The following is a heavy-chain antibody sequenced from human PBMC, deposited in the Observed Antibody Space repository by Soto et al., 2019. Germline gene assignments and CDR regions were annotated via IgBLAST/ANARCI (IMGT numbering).Heavy chain of an antibody. V-gene: IGHV5-51*01. D-gene: IGHD6-19*01. CDR1: GYSFTSYW. J-gene: IGHJ5*02. CDR2: IYPGDSDT. CDR3: ARTFDTSGWYDN. Sequence: GESLKISCKGSGYSFTSYWIAWVRQMPGKGLECMGIIYPGDSDTRYSPSFEGQVTISADKSINTAYLQWSSLKASDSAMYYCARTFDTSGWYDNWGQGTLVTVSP.